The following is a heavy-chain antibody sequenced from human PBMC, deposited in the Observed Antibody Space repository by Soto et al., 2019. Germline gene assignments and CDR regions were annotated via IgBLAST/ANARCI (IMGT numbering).Heavy chain of an antibody. CDR3: ARSAYVRGDNYHFDY. J-gene: IGHJ4*02. CDR2: VYFRGRT. Sequence: QVQLQESGPGLVKPSETLSLSCTFSGVSTIDYYWTWIRQPPGQGLEWLGYVYFRGRTNYNPSLESRVAMSVDTSKSQFSLRLRSVTAADTAVYYCARSAYVRGDNYHFDYWGQGLLVTVSS. CDR1: GVSTIDYY. D-gene: IGHD5-12*01. V-gene: IGHV4-59*01.